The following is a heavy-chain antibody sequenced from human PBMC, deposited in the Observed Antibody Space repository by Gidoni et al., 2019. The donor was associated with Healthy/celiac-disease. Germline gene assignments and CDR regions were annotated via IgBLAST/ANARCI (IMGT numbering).Heavy chain of an antibody. Sequence: QLQLQESGPGLVKPSETLSLTCTVSGGSISSSSYYWGWIRQPPGKGLEWIGSIYYSGSTYYNPSLKSRVTISVDTSKNQFSLKLSSVTAADTAVYYCARRLDSYYDYWGQGTLVTVSS. J-gene: IGHJ4*02. CDR2: IYYSGST. D-gene: IGHD4-4*01. CDR3: ARRLDSYYDY. V-gene: IGHV4-39*01. CDR1: GGSISSSSYY.